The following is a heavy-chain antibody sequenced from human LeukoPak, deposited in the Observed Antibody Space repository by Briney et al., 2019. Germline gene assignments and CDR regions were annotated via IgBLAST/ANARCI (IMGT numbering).Heavy chain of an antibody. Sequence: PGGSLRLSCAASGFTFSSYAMHWVRQAPGKGLEWVAVISYDGSNKYYADSVKGRFTISRDNSKNTLYLQMNSLRAEDTAVYYCARDQSSGWYEGWGDFDYWGQGTLVTVSS. CDR3: ARDQSSGWYEGWGDFDY. CDR1: GFTFSSYA. J-gene: IGHJ4*02. V-gene: IGHV3-30-3*01. CDR2: ISYDGSNK. D-gene: IGHD6-19*01.